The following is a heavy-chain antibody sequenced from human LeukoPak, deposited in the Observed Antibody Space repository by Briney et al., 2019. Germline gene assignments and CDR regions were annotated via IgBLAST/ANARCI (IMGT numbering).Heavy chain of an antibody. Sequence: SGTLSLTCAVSGGSISSSNWWSWVRQPPGKGLEWIGEIYHSGSTNYNPSLKSRVTISVDKSKNQFSLKLSSVTAADTAVYYCARRGSGWYGSSYDNYFDYWGQGTLVTVSS. CDR3: ARRGSGWYGSSYDNYFDY. D-gene: IGHD6-19*01. J-gene: IGHJ4*02. CDR2: IYHSGST. V-gene: IGHV4-4*02. CDR1: GGSISSSNW.